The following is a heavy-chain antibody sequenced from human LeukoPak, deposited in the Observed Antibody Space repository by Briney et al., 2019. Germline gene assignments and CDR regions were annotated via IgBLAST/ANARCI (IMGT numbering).Heavy chain of an antibody. CDR2: LSDSGYGT. J-gene: IGHJ4*02. V-gene: IGHV3-23*01. D-gene: IGHD3-10*01. Sequence: GGSLRLSCAASGFTFSSYAMNWVRQAPGKGLEWVSGLSDSGYGTYYADSVKGRFTISRDNSKNTLYLRMNSLRAEDTAVYYCAKDTRGLKPYYFDHWGQGIMVTVSS. CDR3: AKDTRGLKPYYFDH. CDR1: GFTFSSYA.